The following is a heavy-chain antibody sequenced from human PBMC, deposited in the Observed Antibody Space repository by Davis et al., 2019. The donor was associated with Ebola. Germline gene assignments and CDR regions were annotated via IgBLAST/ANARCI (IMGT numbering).Heavy chain of an antibody. CDR3: AKALIAAANPGAFDI. CDR1: GFTFDDYA. Sequence: SLKISCAASGFTFDDYAMHWVRQAPGKGLEWVSGISWNSGSIGYADSVKGRFTISRDNAKNSLYLQMNSLRAEDTALYYCAKALIAAANPGAFDIWGQGTMVTVSS. CDR2: ISWNSGSI. J-gene: IGHJ3*02. D-gene: IGHD6-13*01. V-gene: IGHV3-9*01.